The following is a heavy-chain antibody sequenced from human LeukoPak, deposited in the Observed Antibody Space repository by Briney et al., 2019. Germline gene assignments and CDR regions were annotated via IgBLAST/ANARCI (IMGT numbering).Heavy chain of an antibody. V-gene: IGHV4-34*01. D-gene: IGHD5-18*01. CDR2: INHSGST. CDR3: ARGGRIQLRAIRNHFDY. J-gene: IGHJ4*02. Sequence: PSETLSLTCAVYGGSFSGYYWSWIRQPPGKGLEWIGEINHSGSTNYNPSLKSRVTISVDTSKNQFSLKLSSVTAADTAVYYCARGGRIQLRAIRNHFDYWGQGTLVTVSS. CDR1: GGSFSGYY.